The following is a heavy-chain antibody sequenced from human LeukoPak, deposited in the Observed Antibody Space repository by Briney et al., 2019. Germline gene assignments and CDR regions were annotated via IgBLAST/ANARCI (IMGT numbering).Heavy chain of an antibody. V-gene: IGHV1-18*01. J-gene: IGHJ4*02. CDR2: ISAYNGNT. D-gene: IGHD2-15*01. Sequence: GASVTVSCKASDYTFTNYGISWMRQAPGQGLEWMGWISAYNGNTKYAQKFQGRVTLTTDTSTGTAYMELRSLRSDDTAIYYCARASAQWSDYWGQGTLVTVSS. CDR3: ARASAQWSDY. CDR1: DYTFTNYG.